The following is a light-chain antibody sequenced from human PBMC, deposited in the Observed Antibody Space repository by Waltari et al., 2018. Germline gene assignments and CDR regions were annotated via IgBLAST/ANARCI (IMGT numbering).Light chain of an antibody. CDR1: QSNSGW. CDR2: KAS. J-gene: IGKJ2*01. CDR3: LQYSSGPYT. V-gene: IGKV1-12*01. Sequence: DIQMTQSPSSLSASIGDTVTITCRASQSNSGWLAWYQQKPGKAPKLLIFKASSLQGGVPSRFSGSGSGTDFTLTISSLQPEDFTTYFCLQYSSGPYTFGQGTKVEIK.